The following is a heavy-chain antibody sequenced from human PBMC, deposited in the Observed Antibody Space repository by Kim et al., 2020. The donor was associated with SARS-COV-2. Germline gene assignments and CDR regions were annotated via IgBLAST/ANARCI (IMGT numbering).Heavy chain of an antibody. J-gene: IGHJ3*02. Sequence: GGSLRLSCAASGFTFSSYSMNWVRQAPGKGLEWVSSISSSSSYIYYADSVKGRFTISRDNAKNSLYLQMNSLRAEDTAVYYCARDRAYYYDSSGYYLPGNDESFDIWGQGTMVTVSS. D-gene: IGHD3-22*01. CDR3: ARDRAYYYDSSGYYLPGNDESFDI. CDR2: ISSSSSYI. CDR1: GFTFSSYS. V-gene: IGHV3-21*04.